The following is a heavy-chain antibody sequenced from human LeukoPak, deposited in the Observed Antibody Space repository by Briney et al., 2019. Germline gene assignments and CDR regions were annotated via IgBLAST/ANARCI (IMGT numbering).Heavy chain of an antibody. Sequence: EGSLRLSCAASGFTFSSYGMSWVRQAPGTGLEWVSGISGSGGSTYYADSVKGRFTISRDNSKNTFYLQMNSLRVEDTAVYYCTKAAAVAGTSWFDPWGQGTLVTVSS. V-gene: IGHV3-23*01. CDR3: TKAAAVAGTSWFDP. CDR1: GFTFSSYG. J-gene: IGHJ5*02. CDR2: ISGSGGST. D-gene: IGHD6-19*01.